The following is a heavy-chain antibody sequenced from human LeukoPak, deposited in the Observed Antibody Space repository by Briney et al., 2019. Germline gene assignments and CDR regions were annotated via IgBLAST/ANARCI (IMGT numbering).Heavy chain of an antibody. Sequence: SGPTLVNPTQTLTLTCTFSGFSLSTSGVGVGWIRQPPGKALEWLALIYWNDDKRYSPSLKSRLTITKDTSKNQVVLTMTNMDPVDTATYYCAPSPYDFWSGPPFDYWGQGTLVTVSS. CDR1: GFSLSTSGVG. V-gene: IGHV2-5*01. CDR3: APSPYDFWSGPPFDY. D-gene: IGHD3-3*01. J-gene: IGHJ4*02. CDR2: IYWNDDK.